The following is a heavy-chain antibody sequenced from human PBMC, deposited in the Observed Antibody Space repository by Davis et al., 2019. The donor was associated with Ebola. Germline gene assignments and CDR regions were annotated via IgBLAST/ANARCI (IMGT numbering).Heavy chain of an antibody. CDR3: ARGDSYYVPSGYYAGPEDPDH. J-gene: IGHJ4*02. D-gene: IGHD3-22*01. Sequence: MPSETLSLTCTVSGGPISTYYWIWIRQPPGKGLEWIGYIYYSGSTAYNPSLKCRVTISVDTSKNQFSLKLRSVTAADTTVYYYARGDSYYVPSGYYAGPEDPDHWGQGTLVSVSS. V-gene: IGHV4-59*12. CDR1: GGPISTYY. CDR2: IYYSGST.